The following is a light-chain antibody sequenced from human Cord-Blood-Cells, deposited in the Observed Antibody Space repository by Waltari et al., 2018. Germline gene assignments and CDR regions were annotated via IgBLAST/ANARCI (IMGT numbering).Light chain of an antibody. Sequence: SYELTQPPSVSVSPGQTASITCSGDKLGEKYACWYQQKPGQSPVLDINKDSKRPSGIPWRFSGANSGNTAPLSISGTQAMDEADYYCQAWDSSTVVFGGGTKLTVL. CDR2: KDS. CDR1: KLGEKY. J-gene: IGLJ2*01. V-gene: IGLV3-1*01. CDR3: QAWDSSTVV.